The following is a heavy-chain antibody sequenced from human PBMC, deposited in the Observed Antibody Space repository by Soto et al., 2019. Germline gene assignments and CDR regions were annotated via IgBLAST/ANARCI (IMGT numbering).Heavy chain of an antibody. CDR3: ARDWDDYGDYDYFDY. D-gene: IGHD4-17*01. CDR1: GFTFSSYG. J-gene: IGHJ4*02. Sequence: SLRLSFAASGFTFSSYGMHWVRPAPGKGLEWVAVIWYDGSNKYYADSVKGRFTISRDNSKNTLYLQMNSLRAEDTAVYYCARDWDDYGDYDYFDYWGQGTLVTVSS. CDR2: IWYDGSNK. V-gene: IGHV3-33*01.